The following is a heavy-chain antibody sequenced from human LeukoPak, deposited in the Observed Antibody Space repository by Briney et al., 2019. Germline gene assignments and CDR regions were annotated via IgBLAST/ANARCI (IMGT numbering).Heavy chain of an antibody. J-gene: IGHJ4*02. CDR2: INPKSGGT. CDR3: ARGTRDFITMIVVVIPHFDY. Sequence: ASVKVSCKASGYTFTGYYMHWVRQAPGQRLEWMGWINPKSGGTNYAQKFQGRVTMTRDTSISTAYMELSRLRSDDTAVYYCARGTRDFITMIVVVIPHFDYWGQGTLVTVSS. V-gene: IGHV1-2*02. CDR1: GYTFTGYY. D-gene: IGHD3-22*01.